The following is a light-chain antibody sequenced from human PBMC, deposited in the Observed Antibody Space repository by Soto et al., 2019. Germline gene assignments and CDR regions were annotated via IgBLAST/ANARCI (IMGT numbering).Light chain of an antibody. CDR3: QQTYIASAT. J-gene: IGKJ1*01. V-gene: IGKV1-39*01. CDR1: QSISNC. CDR2: AAS. Sequence: DIQMTQSPSSLSASVGDRVTITCRASQSISNCLSWFQQKPGQAPKLLIYAASSLQSGVPSRFSGSGSRTDFILTIASQQPEDFATYYCQQTYIASATFGQGNKV.